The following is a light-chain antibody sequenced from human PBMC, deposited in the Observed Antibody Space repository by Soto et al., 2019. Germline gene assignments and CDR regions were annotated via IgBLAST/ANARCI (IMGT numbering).Light chain of an antibody. Sequence: DIQMTQSPSSLSASVGDRVTITCQASQDISNYLNWYQQKPGKAPKLLIYDASNLETGVPSRISGSGSGTDFTLTISSLQPEDFATYYCQQTYSMPWTFGHGTKVDIK. J-gene: IGKJ1*01. CDR3: QQTYSMPWT. CDR1: QDISNY. V-gene: IGKV1-39*01. CDR2: DAS.